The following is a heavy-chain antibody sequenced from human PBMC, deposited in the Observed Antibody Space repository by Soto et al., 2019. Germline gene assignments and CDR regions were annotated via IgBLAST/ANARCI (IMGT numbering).Heavy chain of an antibody. J-gene: IGHJ4*02. CDR3: ARDFAWAFDY. CDR2: ISSNSRFI. Sequence: EVQLVESGGGLVQPGGSLRLPCVASGFTFSSYSMNWVHQAPGKGLEWVSYISSNSRFIQYADSVKGRFTISRDNAKNSLYLQMNSLRDEDTAVYYCARDFAWAFDYWGQGTLLTVSP. CDR1: GFTFSSYS. V-gene: IGHV3-48*02. D-gene: IGHD1-26*01.